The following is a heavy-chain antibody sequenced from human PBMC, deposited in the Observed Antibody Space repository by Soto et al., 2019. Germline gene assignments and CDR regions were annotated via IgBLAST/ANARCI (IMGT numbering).Heavy chain of an antibody. CDR2: INHSGST. J-gene: IGHJ4*02. CDR3: ARGGIAVAGRGFDY. V-gene: IGHV4-34*01. Sequence: SETLSLTCAVYGGSFSGYYWSWIRQPPGKGLEWIGEINHSGSTNYNPSLKSRVTISVDTSKNQFSLKLSSVTAADTAVYYCARGGIAVAGRGFDYWGQGTLVTV. CDR1: GGSFSGYY. D-gene: IGHD6-19*01.